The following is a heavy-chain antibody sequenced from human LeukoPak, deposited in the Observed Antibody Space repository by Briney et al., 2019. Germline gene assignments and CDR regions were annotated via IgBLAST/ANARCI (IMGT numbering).Heavy chain of an antibody. CDR1: GFTFSINA. J-gene: IGHJ4*02. D-gene: IGHD3-22*01. CDR2: ISGSGDT. CDR3: AKVGILVAGVYYDY. V-gene: IGHV3-23*01. Sequence: GGSLRLXCATSGFTFSINAMSWVRQAPGKGLEWVSVISGSGDTYYTDSVRGRFNISRDNSKNTLYLQMNSLRVEDTAVYYCAKVGILVAGVYYDYWGQGTLVTVSS.